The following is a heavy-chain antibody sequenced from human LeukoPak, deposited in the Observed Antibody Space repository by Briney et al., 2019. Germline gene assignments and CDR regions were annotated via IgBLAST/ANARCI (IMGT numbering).Heavy chain of an antibody. CDR1: GGSISSYY. J-gene: IGHJ5*02. V-gene: IGHV4-59*01. Sequence: SETLSLTCTVSGGSISSYYWSWIRQPAGKGLEWIGYIYYSGSTNYSPSLKSRVTISVDTSKNQFSLKLSSVTAADTAVYYCARPGFSSSTSPPGFDPWGQGTLVTVPS. CDR2: IYYSGST. CDR3: ARPGFSSSTSPPGFDP. D-gene: IGHD2-2*01.